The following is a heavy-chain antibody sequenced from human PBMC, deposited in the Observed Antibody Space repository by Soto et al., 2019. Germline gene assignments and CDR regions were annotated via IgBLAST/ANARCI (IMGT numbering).Heavy chain of an antibody. J-gene: IGHJ4*02. CDR1: GFTFSSYA. V-gene: IGHV3-30-3*01. CDR2: ISYDGSNK. Sequence: GGSLRLSCAASGFTFSSYAMHWVRQAPGKGLEWVAVISYDGSNKYYADSVKGRFTISRDNSKNTLYLQMNSLRAEDTAVYYCARDYGDYRERFDYWGQGTLVTVSS. D-gene: IGHD4-17*01. CDR3: ARDYGDYRERFDY.